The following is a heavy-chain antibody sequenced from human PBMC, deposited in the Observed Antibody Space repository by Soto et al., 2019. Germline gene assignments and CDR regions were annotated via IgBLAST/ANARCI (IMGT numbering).Heavy chain of an antibody. J-gene: IGHJ3*02. Sequence: QVQLVESGGCVVQPGRSLRLSCAASGFTFNNYAMDWVRQAPGKRLEWVAVISYDGSHIYYADSVKGRFTISRDNSKNTLYLQMNSLRAEDTAVYYCAREGSSSWYSAFDIWGQGTMVTVAS. CDR1: GFTFNNYA. CDR2: ISYDGSHI. CDR3: AREGSSSWYSAFDI. V-gene: IGHV3-30-3*01. D-gene: IGHD6-13*01.